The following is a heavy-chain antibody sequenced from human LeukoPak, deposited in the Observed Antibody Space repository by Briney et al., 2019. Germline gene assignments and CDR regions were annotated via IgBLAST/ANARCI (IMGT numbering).Heavy chain of an antibody. D-gene: IGHD5-18*01. CDR1: GYTFTGYY. V-gene: IGHV1-2*02. Sequence: ASVKVSCKASGYTFTGYYMHWVRQAPGQGLEWMGWINPNSGGTNYAQKFQGRVTMTRDTSISTAYMERSRLRSDDTAVYYCARDPLGYSYGFSAFDIWGQGTMVTVSS. J-gene: IGHJ3*02. CDR3: ARDPLGYSYGFSAFDI. CDR2: INPNSGGT.